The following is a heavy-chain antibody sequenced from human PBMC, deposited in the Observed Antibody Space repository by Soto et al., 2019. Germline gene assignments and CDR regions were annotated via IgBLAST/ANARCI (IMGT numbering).Heavy chain of an antibody. CDR3: SRDRVNWGSAHAFDI. V-gene: IGHV3-66*02. CDR1: GFTVSSNY. CDR2: IYSGGST. Sequence: GGSLRLSWAASGFTVSSNYMSWDRQAPGKGREWDSVIYSGGSTYYADSVKGRFTISRDNSKNTLYLPMNSLRAEDTAVYYCSRDRVNWGSAHAFDIWGQGTMVTVSS. D-gene: IGHD7-27*01. J-gene: IGHJ3*02.